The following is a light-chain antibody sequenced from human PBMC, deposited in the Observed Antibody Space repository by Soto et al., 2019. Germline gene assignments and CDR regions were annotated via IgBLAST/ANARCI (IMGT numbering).Light chain of an antibody. CDR3: QQYNKWPLT. V-gene: IGKV3D-15*01. Sequence: EIVMTQSPATLSVSPGERATLSCRASQSVSSNLAWYQQKPGQAPRLLIYGASIRATGIPARFSGSGSGTEFTLTISSLQPEDFAVYYCQQYNKWPLTFGGGTKV. J-gene: IGKJ4*01. CDR2: GAS. CDR1: QSVSSN.